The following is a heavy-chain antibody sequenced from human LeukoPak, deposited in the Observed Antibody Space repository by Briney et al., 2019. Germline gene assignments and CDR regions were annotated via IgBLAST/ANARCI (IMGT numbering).Heavy chain of an antibody. CDR1: GGTFSSYA. D-gene: IGHD3-10*01. V-gene: IGHV1-69*04. Sequence: GASVKVSCKASGGTFSSYAISWVRQAPGQGLEWMGRIIPILGIANYAQKFRGRVTITADKSTSTAYMELSSLRSEDTAVYYCARAWTGSGRYGMDVWGQGTTVTVSS. J-gene: IGHJ6*02. CDR2: IIPILGIA. CDR3: ARAWTGSGRYGMDV.